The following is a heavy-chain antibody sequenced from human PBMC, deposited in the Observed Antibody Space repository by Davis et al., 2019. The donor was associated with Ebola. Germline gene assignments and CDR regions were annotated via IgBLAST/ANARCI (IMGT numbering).Heavy chain of an antibody. CDR2: IKQDGSEK. Sequence: GESLKISCAASGFTFSSYWMSWVRQAPGKGLEWVANIKQDGSEKYYVDSVKGRFTISRDNAKNSLYLQMNSPRAEDTAVYYCAKDAFRGYYYYYGMDVWGQGTTVTVSS. J-gene: IGHJ6*02. V-gene: IGHV3-7*01. CDR3: AKDAFRGYYYYYGMDV. D-gene: IGHD3-10*01. CDR1: GFTFSSYW.